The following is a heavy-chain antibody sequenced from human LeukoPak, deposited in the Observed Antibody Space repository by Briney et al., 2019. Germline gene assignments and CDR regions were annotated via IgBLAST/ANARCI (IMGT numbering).Heavy chain of an antibody. V-gene: IGHV3-48*01. CDR3: SGSYDSGSATSPTGWFDP. D-gene: IGHD3-10*01. J-gene: IGHJ5*02. Sequence: GVSLRLSCAPSGITFSYYSMNWARQAPGKGLEWVSYISSTNSHIYYAHSVTGRFTISRDHATRSLCLQMNSLRAEDTAVYFCSGSYDSGSATSPTGWFDPWGEGALVTVSS. CDR1: GITFSYYS. CDR2: ISSTNSHI.